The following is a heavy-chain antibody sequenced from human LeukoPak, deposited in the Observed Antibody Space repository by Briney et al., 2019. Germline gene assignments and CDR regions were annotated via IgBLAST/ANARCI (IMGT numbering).Heavy chain of an antibody. V-gene: IGHV4-59*01. Sequence: SETLSLTCTVQGGSFSTYYWSWIRHPPGKGLEEIGHFYYSGSTSYSPSLKSRVTISVDTSRNQFSLKLTSVTAADTAVYFCARGQGGNYYLNYFDYWGQGALVTVSP. CDR1: GGSFSTYY. CDR3: ARGQGGNYYLNYFDY. D-gene: IGHD1-26*01. CDR2: FYYSGST. J-gene: IGHJ4*02.